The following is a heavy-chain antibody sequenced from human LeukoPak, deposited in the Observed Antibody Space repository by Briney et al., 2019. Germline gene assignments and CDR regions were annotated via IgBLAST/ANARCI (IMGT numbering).Heavy chain of an antibody. CDR1: GFTFSSYG. J-gene: IGHJ4*02. CDR3: AKDNGSGSFDY. D-gene: IGHD3-10*01. CDR2: ISYDGSNK. V-gene: IGHV3-30*18. Sequence: PGRSLRLSCAASGFTFSSYGMHWVRQAPGKGLEWVAVISYDGSNKYYADSVKGRFTISRDNSKNTLYLQMNSLRAEDTAVYYCAKDNGSGSFDYWGQGTLVTVSS.